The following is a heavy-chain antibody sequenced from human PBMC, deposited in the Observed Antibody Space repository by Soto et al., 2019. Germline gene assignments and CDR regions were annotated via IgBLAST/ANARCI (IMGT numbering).Heavy chain of an antibody. CDR2: IYYSGST. CDR1: GGSVSSGSNY. Sequence: QVQLQESGPGLVKPSETLSLTCTVSGGSVSSGSNYWSWIRQPPGKGLEWIGYIYYSGSTNYNPSLKSRVTISTDTSKNQFSLKLSSVTAADTAVYYCATGPYYYGMDVWGQGTTVTVSS. CDR3: ATGPYYYGMDV. J-gene: IGHJ6*02. V-gene: IGHV4-61*01.